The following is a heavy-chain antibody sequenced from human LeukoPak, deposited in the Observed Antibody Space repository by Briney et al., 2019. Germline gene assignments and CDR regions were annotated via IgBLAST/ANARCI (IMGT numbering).Heavy chain of an antibody. Sequence: PGGSLRLSCAASGFTFNSYSMNWVRQAPGKGLEWVSSISSSGSHIYYADSVKGRITISRDNAKNSVYLQMNSLRAEDTAVYYCARDLSGAWYYGSGSSYFDYWGQGTLVTVSS. CDR3: ARDLSGAWYYGSGSSYFDY. V-gene: IGHV3-21*01. CDR1: GFTFNSYS. CDR2: ISSSGSHI. J-gene: IGHJ4*02. D-gene: IGHD3-10*01.